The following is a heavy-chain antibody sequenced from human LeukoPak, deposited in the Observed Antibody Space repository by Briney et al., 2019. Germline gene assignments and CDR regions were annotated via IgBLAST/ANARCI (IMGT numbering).Heavy chain of an antibody. J-gene: IGHJ6*03. CDR2: IYHSGST. CDR3: ARENVVTTQYYYYYMDV. Sequence: PSETLSLTCTVSGYSISSGYYWGWIRQPPGKGLEWIGSIYHSGSTYYNPSLKSRVTISVDTSKNQFSLKLSSVTAADTAVYYCARENVVTTQYYYYYMDVWGKGTTVTVSS. V-gene: IGHV4-38-2*02. D-gene: IGHD4-11*01. CDR1: GYSISSGYY.